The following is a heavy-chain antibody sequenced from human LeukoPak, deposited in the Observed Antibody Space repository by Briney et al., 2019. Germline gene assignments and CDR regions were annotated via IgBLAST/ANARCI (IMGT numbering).Heavy chain of an antibody. CDR2: IIPIFGTA. CDR3: AREDGYSYGYSSYFDY. CDR1: GGTFISYA. V-gene: IGHV1-69*01. J-gene: IGHJ4*02. Sequence: GSSVKVSCKASGGTFISYAISWVRQAPGQGLEWMGGIIPIFGTANYAQKFQGRVTITADESTSTAYMELSSLRSEDTAVYYCAREDGYSYGYSSYFDYWGQGTLVTVSS. D-gene: IGHD5-18*01.